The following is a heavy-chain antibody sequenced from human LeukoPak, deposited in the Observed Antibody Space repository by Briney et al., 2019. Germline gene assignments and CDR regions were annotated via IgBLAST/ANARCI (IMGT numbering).Heavy chain of an antibody. D-gene: IGHD1-1*01. V-gene: IGHV1-2*02. CDR2: INPNSGGT. Sequence: GGSLRLSCAASGLTFSTYGMHWVRQAPGQGLEWMGWINPNSGGTNYAQKFQGRVTMTRDTSISTAYMELSRLRSDDTAVYYCARGDDRGWFDPWGQGTLVTVSS. CDR3: ARGDDRGWFDP. J-gene: IGHJ5*02. CDR1: GLTFSTYG.